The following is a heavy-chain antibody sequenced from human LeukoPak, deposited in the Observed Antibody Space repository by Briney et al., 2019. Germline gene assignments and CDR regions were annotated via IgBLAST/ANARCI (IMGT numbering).Heavy chain of an antibody. CDR2: INHSGST. CDR1: GGSFSGYY. Sequence: KPSETLSLTCAVYGGSFSGYYWSWIRQPPGKGLEWIGEINHSGSTNYNPSLKSRVTISVDTSKNQFSLKLSSVTAADTAVYYCARAPYSYVLYYFDYWGQGTLVTVSS. D-gene: IGHD5-18*01. CDR3: ARAPYSYVLYYFDY. V-gene: IGHV4-34*01. J-gene: IGHJ4*02.